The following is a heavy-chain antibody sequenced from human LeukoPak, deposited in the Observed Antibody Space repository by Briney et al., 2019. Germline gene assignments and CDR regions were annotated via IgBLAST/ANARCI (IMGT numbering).Heavy chain of an antibody. CDR3: AKCRRYTSGWCNWLDP. Sequence: PGGSLSLSCAASGLTLSYPWMSWARPPPGKGLEWVSAINGGSTHYAGSVKGRFTISRDNSKNTLCLQMNSLRAEDTAVYFCAKCRRYTSGWCNWLDPWGQGTQVTVSS. CDR2: INGGST. V-gene: IGHV3-23*01. J-gene: IGHJ5*02. D-gene: IGHD6-19*01. CDR1: GLTLSYPW.